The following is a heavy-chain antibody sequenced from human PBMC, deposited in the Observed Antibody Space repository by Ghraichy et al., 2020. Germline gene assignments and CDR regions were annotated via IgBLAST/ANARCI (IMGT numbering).Heavy chain of an antibody. CDR2: IYYSGST. CDR3: ARARLRRDFDY. D-gene: IGHD5-24*01. Sequence: SCTVSGDSISSYYWNWIRQPPGKGLEWIGYIYYSGSTNYNPSLKSRVTISVDTSKNQFSLKVSSVTAADTAVYYCARARLRRDFDYWGQGTLVTVSS. V-gene: IGHV4-59*01. J-gene: IGHJ4*02. CDR1: GDSISSYY.